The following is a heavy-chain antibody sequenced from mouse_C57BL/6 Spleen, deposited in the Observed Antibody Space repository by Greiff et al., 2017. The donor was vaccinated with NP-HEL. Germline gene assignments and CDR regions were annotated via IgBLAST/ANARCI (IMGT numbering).Heavy chain of an antibody. Sequence: QVQLQQSGAELVRPGTSVKVSCKASGYAFTNYLIEWVKQRPGQGLEWIGVINPGSGGTNYNEKFKSKATLTVDKSSSTAYMQRSSLTSEDSAVYYCAREEDYAGDLAYWGQGTLVTVSA. D-gene: IGHD2-4*01. J-gene: IGHJ3*01. CDR3: AREEDYAGDLAY. CDR1: GYAFTNYL. V-gene: IGHV1-54*01. CDR2: INPGSGGT.